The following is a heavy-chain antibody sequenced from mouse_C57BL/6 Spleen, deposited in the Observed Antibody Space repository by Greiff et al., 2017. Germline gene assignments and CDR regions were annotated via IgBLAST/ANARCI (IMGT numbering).Heavy chain of an antibody. Sequence: QVQLQQSGPGLVQPSQSLSITCTVSGFSLTSYGVHWVRQSPGKGLEWLGVIWSGGSTDYNAAFISRLSISKDNSKSQVFFKMNKLQADDTARYYCASPITTVVAAYYYAMDYWGQGTSVTVSS. CDR2: IWSGGST. CDR3: ASPITTVVAAYYYAMDY. D-gene: IGHD1-1*01. V-gene: IGHV2-2*01. CDR1: GFSLTSYG. J-gene: IGHJ4*01.